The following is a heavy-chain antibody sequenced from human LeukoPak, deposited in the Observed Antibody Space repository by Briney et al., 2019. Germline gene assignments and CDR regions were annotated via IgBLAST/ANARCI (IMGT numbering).Heavy chain of an antibody. CDR1: GGSISSSSYY. CDR2: IYYSGST. D-gene: IGHD1-26*01. Sequence: KASETLSLTCTVSGGSISSSSYYWGWIRQPPGKGLEWIGSIYYSGSTYYNPSLKSRVTISVDTSKNQFSLKLSSVTAADTAVYYCAREGGSFYYFDYWGQGTLVTVSS. J-gene: IGHJ4*02. CDR3: AREGGSFYYFDY. V-gene: IGHV4-39*07.